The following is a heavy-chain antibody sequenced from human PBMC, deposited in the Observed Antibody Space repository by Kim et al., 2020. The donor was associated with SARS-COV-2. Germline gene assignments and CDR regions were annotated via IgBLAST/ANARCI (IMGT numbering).Heavy chain of an antibody. Sequence: GGSLRLSCAASGFTFDDYAMHWVRQAPGKGLEWVSGISWNSGSIGYADSVKGRFTISRDNAKNSLYLQMNSLRAEDTALYYCATLRGVIISNGGYYYGM. D-gene: IGHD3-10*01. CDR2: ISWNSGSI. CDR3: ATLRGVIISNGGYYYGM. J-gene: IGHJ6*01. V-gene: IGHV3-9*01. CDR1: GFTFDDYA.